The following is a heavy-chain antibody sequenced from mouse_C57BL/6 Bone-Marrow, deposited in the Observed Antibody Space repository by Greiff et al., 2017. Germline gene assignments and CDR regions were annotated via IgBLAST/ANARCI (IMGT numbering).Heavy chain of an antibody. CDR3: ARDGFYYDYDVAWFAY. Sequence: EVKLQESGPGLVKPSQSLSLTCSVTGYSITSGYYWNWIRQFPGNKLEWMGYISYDGSNNYNPSLKNRISITRDTSKNQFFLKLNSVTTEDTATYYCARDGFYYDYDVAWFAYWGQGTLVTVSA. CDR2: ISYDGSN. D-gene: IGHD2-4*01. J-gene: IGHJ3*01. V-gene: IGHV3-6*01. CDR1: GYSITSGYY.